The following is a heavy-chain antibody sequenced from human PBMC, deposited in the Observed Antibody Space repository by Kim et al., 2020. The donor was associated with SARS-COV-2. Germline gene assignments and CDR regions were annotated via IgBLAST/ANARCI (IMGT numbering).Heavy chain of an antibody. CDR2: ISAYNGNT. CDR1: GYTFTSYG. Sequence: ASVKVSCKASGYTFTSYGISWVRQAPGQGLEWMGWISAYNGNTNYAQKLQGRVTMTTDTSTSTAYMELRSLRSDDTAVYYCARDVGGYQLTIYYYYYGMDVWGQGTTVTVSS. CDR3: ARDVGGYQLTIYYYYYGMDV. D-gene: IGHD2-2*01. V-gene: IGHV1-18*04. J-gene: IGHJ6*02.